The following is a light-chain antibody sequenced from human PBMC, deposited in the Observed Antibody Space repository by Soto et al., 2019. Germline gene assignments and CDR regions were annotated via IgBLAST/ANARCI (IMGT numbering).Light chain of an antibody. Sequence: EIVLTQSPGTLSLSPGERASLSCRASQSVSNSYLAWYQHKPGQAPRLLIYGASSRATGIPDRFSGSGSGTDFTLTISRLEPEDLAVYYCQQYGNSPRTFGQGTKLVIK. CDR3: QQYGNSPRT. CDR2: GAS. V-gene: IGKV3-20*01. CDR1: QSVSNSY. J-gene: IGKJ2*01.